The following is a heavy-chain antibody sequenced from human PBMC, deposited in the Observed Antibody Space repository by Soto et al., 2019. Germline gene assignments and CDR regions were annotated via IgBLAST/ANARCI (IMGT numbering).Heavy chain of an antibody. J-gene: IGHJ3*02. CDR3: ARVCLPYYDFWSGYSTYDDAFDI. D-gene: IGHD3-3*01. Sequence: PGGSLRLSCAASGFTFSSYSMNWVRQAPGKGLEWVSSISSSSSYIYYADSVKGRFTISRDNAKNSLYLQMNSLRAEDTAVYYCARVCLPYYDFWSGYSTYDDAFDIWGQGTMVTVSS. V-gene: IGHV3-21*01. CDR2: ISSSSSYI. CDR1: GFTFSSYS.